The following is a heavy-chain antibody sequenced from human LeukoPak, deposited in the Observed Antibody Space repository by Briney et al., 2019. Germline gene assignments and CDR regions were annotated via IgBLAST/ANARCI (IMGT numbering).Heavy chain of an antibody. V-gene: IGHV4-4*07. CDR3: ARRPVEMATISAFDY. J-gene: IGHJ4*02. D-gene: IGHD5-24*01. CDR2: IYTSGST. CDR1: GGSISSYY. Sequence: SETLSLTCTVSGGSISSYYWSWIRQPAGKGLEWIGRIYTSGSTNYNPSLKSRVTMSVDTSKNQFSLKLSSVTAADTAVYYCARRPVEMATISAFDYWGQGTLVTVSS.